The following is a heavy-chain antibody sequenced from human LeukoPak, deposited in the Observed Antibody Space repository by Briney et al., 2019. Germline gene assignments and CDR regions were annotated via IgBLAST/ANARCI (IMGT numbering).Heavy chain of an antibody. CDR2: ISSSSSYI. CDR1: GFTFSSYS. D-gene: IGHD2-8*01. V-gene: IGHV3-21*01. Sequence: PGGSLRLSCAASGFTFSSYSMNWVRPAPGKGLEWVSSISSSSSYIYYADSVKGRFTISRDNAKNSLYLQMNSLRAEDTAVYYCAMALDTPVSYWGQGTLVTVSS. CDR3: AMALDTPVSY. J-gene: IGHJ4*02.